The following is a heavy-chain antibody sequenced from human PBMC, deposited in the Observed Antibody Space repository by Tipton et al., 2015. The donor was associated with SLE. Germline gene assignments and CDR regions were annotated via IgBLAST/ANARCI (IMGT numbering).Heavy chain of an antibody. J-gene: IGHJ5*02. V-gene: IGHV3-11*04. Sequence: GSLRLSCAATGFTFSEYYMSWIRQAPGKELEWVSYISSSGSTIYYADSVKGRFTISRDNAKNSLYLQMNSLRAEDTAVYYCARYCSGGSCYAYSWFDPWGQGTLVTVSS. D-gene: IGHD2-15*01. CDR3: ARYCSGGSCYAYSWFDP. CDR2: ISSSGSTI. CDR1: GFTFSEYY.